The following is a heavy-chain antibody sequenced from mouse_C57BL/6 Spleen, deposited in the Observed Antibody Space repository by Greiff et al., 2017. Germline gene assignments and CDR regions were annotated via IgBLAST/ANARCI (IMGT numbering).Heavy chain of an antibody. D-gene: IGHD1-1*01. CDR2: ISSGGSYT. V-gene: IGHV5-6*01. J-gene: IGHJ2*01. CDR3: ARATTVVEDFDY. Sequence: EVKLMESGGDLVKPGGSLKLSCAASGFTFSSYGMSWVRQTPDKRLEWVATISSGGSYTYYPDSVKGRFTISRDNAKNTRYLQMSSLKSEDTAMYYCARATTVVEDFDYWGQGTTLTVSS. CDR1: GFTFSSYG.